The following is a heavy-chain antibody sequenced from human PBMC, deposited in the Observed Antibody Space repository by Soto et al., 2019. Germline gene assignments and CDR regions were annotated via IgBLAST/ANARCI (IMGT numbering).Heavy chain of an antibody. V-gene: IGHV1-18*01. CDR2: ISPYNGDT. CDR3: ARMTTVVIARVDY. Sequence: QVQLVQSGAEVKKPGASVKVSCKASGYTFTIYGISWVRQAPGQGLEWMGWISPYNGDTNYAQKFQGRVTMTTDTSATTAYMELRSLRSDDTAVYYCARMTTVVIARVDYWGQGTLVTVSS. D-gene: IGHD4-17*01. CDR1: GYTFTIYG. J-gene: IGHJ4*02.